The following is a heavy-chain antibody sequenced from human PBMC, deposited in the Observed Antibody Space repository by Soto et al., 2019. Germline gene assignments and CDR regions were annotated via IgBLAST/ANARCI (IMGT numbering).Heavy chain of an antibody. CDR3: ARDAVPAAIGYWFDP. J-gene: IGHJ5*02. D-gene: IGHD2-2*02. CDR1: GGTFSSYA. Sequence: SVKVSCKASGGTFSSYASSWVRQAPGQGLEWMGGIIPIFGTANYAQKFQGRVTITADKSTSTAYMELSSLRSEDTAVYYCARDAVPAAIGYWFDPWGQGTLVTVSS. V-gene: IGHV1-69*06. CDR2: IIPIFGTA.